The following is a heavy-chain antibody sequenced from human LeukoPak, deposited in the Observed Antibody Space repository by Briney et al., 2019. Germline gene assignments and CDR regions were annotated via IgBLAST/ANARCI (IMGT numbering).Heavy chain of an antibody. CDR1: GGSISNSPYY. J-gene: IGHJ4*02. CDR2: MSYSGSS. Sequence: SETLSLTCTVSGGSISNSPYYWGWIRQPPGKGLEWIGSMSYSGSSYYNPSLKSRVTISVDRSKNQFSLKLSSVTAADTAVYYCARIDVNFWSGYNPTYYFDYWGQGTLVTVSS. CDR3: ARIDVNFWSGYNPTYYFDY. V-gene: IGHV4-39*07. D-gene: IGHD3-3*01.